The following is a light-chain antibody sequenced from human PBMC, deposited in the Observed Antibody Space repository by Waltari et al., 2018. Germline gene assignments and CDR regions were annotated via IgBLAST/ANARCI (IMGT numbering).Light chain of an antibody. V-gene: IGLV1-40*01. CDR2: GNN. CDR3: QSYDSSLRGV. J-gene: IGLJ1*01. Sequence: QSVLTQPPSVSGAPGQRVTISCTGSSSNIGAGSDVHWYQQLPGTAPKPLIYGNNKRPAGVPDRCPASKSGTSASLAITGLQAEDEADYYCQSYDSSLRGVFGSGTKVTVL. CDR1: SSNIGAGSD.